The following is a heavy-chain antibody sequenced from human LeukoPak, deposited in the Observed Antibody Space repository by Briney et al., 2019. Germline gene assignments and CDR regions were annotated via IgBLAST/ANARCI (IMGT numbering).Heavy chain of an antibody. Sequence: SETLSLTCTVSGGSINSYYWSWIRQPPGKGLEWIGYIYYSGSTNYNPSLKSRVTISVDTSKNQFSLKLNSVTAADTAVYYCARGQFWSGYSIWGQGTLVTVSS. CDR3: ARGQFWSGYSI. D-gene: IGHD3-3*02. V-gene: IGHV4-59*01. CDR1: GGSINSYY. CDR2: IYYSGST. J-gene: IGHJ4*02.